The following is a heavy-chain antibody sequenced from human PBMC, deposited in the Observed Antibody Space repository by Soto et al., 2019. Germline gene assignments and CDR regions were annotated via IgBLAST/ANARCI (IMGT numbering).Heavy chain of an antibody. V-gene: IGHV1-8*01. Sequence: ASVKVSCKASGYTFTSYDINWVRQATGQGLEWMGWMNPNSGNTGYAQKFQGRVTMTRNTSISSAYMELSSLRSEDTAVYYCARIGTFYSITIFGVVMDYYMDVWGKGTTVTVSS. CDR2: MNPNSGNT. J-gene: IGHJ6*03. CDR1: GYTFTSYD. D-gene: IGHD3-3*01. CDR3: ARIGTFYSITIFGVVMDYYMDV.